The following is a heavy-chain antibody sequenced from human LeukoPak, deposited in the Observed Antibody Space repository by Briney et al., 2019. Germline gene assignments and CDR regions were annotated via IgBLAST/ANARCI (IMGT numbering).Heavy chain of an antibody. J-gene: IGHJ5*02. Sequence: PSVKVSCKASGYTFTSYYMHWVRQAPGQGLEWMGIINPSGGSTSYAQKFQGRVTMTRDMSTSTDYMELSSLRSEDTAVYYCARDNSVEDTAWWFDPWGQGTLVTVSS. D-gene: IGHD4-23*01. CDR1: GYTFTSYY. CDR3: ARDNSVEDTAWWFDP. V-gene: IGHV1-46*01. CDR2: INPSGGST.